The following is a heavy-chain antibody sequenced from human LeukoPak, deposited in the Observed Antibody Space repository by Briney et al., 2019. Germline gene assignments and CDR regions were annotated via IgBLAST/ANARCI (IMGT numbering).Heavy chain of an antibody. CDR3: ARDRYYDSRGRYYFDY. J-gene: IGHJ4*02. D-gene: IGHD3-22*01. CDR2: IIPILGIA. V-gene: IGHV1-69*04. Sequence: SVKVSCKASGGTFSSYAISWVRQAPGQGLEWMGRIIPILGIANYAQKFQGRVTITADKSTSTAYMELSSLRSEDTAAYYCARDRYYDSRGRYYFDYWGQGTLVTVSS. CDR1: GGTFSSYA.